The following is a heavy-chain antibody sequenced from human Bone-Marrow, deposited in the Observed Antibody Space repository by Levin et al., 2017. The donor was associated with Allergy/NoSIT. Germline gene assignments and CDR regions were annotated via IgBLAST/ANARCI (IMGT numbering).Heavy chain of an antibody. Sequence: PRASVKVSCKASGYTFTGYYVHWVRQAPGQGLEWMGWVNPDIGNTNYAQKFQGRVTMTRDTSISTAYMELSRLRSDDTAVYYCARERGKWFGELVTPKGNMDVWGKGTTVTVSS. V-gene: IGHV1-2*02. CDR3: ARERGKWFGELVTPKGNMDV. CDR2: VNPDIGNT. CDR1: GYTFTGYY. J-gene: IGHJ6*03. D-gene: IGHD3-10*01.